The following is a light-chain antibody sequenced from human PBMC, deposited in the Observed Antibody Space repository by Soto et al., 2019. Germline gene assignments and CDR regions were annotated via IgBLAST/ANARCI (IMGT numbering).Light chain of an antibody. CDR1: SSDVGGYNY. J-gene: IGLJ1*01. CDR3: TSYTIRSPQSV. V-gene: IGLV2-14*01. Sequence: QSALTQPASVAGSPGQSITISCTGTSSDVGGYNYVSWYQQHPGQAPKLMIYDVSNRPSGVSNRFSGSKSGHTPSRTISGLQAEDEADFYFTSYTIRSPQSVFFTVPTVTVL. CDR2: DVS.